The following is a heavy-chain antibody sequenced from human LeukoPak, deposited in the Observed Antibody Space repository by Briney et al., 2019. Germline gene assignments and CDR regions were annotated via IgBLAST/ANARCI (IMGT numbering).Heavy chain of an antibody. V-gene: IGHV4-4*07. J-gene: IGHJ4*02. Sequence: SETLSLTCTVTGGAIRSHYWNWIRQPAGKGLEWIGRIYSSGYTNDNPFLKSRITMSVDMSKNQFSLRLNSVTAADTAVYYCARGEHSVDSWGQGMLVTVSS. D-gene: IGHD1/OR15-1a*01. CDR1: GGAIRSHY. CDR3: ARGEHSVDS. CDR2: IYSSGYT.